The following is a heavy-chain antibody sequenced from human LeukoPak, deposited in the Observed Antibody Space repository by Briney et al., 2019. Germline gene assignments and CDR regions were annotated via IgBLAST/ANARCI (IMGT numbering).Heavy chain of an antibody. CDR3: ARGLAAPNWFDP. CDR1: GGTFSSYA. Sequence: SVKVSCKASGGTFSSYAISWVRQAPGQGLEWMGGIIPVFGTANYAQKFQGRVTITADESTSTAYMELSSLRSEDTAVYYCARGLAAPNWFDPWGQGTLVTVSS. D-gene: IGHD6-19*01. J-gene: IGHJ5*02. CDR2: IIPVFGTA. V-gene: IGHV1-69*13.